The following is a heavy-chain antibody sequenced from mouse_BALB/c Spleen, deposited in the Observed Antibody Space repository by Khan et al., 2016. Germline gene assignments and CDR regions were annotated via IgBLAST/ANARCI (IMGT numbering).Heavy chain of an antibody. V-gene: IGHV9-3-1*01. CDR2: INTYTGEP. Sequence: QMQLVQSGPELKKPGETVKLSCKASGYTFTNYGMNWVKQAPGKGLKWMGWINTYTGEPTYTADFKGRFAFTLDTSASTAYLQINNLKNEDTATYFCASIYDGYYVGLYYAMDYWGQGTSVTVAS. CDR1: GYTFTNYG. D-gene: IGHD2-3*01. J-gene: IGHJ4*01. CDR3: ASIYDGYYVGLYYAMDY.